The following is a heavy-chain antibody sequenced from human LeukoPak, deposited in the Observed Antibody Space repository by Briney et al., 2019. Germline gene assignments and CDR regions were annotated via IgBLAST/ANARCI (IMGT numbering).Heavy chain of an antibody. V-gene: IGHV4-31*03. CDR1: GGSVNTGGYY. Sequence: SETLSLTCTVSGGSVNTGGYYWTWIRQHPGKGLEWIGFIYYTGSAHYNPSLKSRVTISVDTSKNQFSLKLSSVTAADTAVYYCASNRITVAKFDYWGQGTLVTVSS. J-gene: IGHJ4*02. CDR2: IYYTGSA. CDR3: ASNRITVAKFDY. D-gene: IGHD6-19*01.